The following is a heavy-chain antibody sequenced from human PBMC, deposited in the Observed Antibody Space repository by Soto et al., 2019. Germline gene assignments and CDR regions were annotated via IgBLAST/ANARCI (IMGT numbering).Heavy chain of an antibody. CDR2: IKSKTDGGTT. D-gene: IGHD1-20*01. J-gene: IGHJ4*02. Sequence: GGSMRVCWAVADCTFGDVWLSWVRQAPGKGLEWVGSIKSKTDGGTTDYAAPVKGRFTISRDDSKNTLYLQMNSLKTEYTAMYYGTTSWYCDYWGQGTLVTVSS. V-gene: IGHV3-15*07. CDR3: TTSWYCDY. CDR1: DCTFGDVW.